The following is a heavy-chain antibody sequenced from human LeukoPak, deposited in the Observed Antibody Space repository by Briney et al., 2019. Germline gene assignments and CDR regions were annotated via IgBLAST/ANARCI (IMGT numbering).Heavy chain of an antibody. CDR2: IMPLFGTA. Sequence: SVKVSCKTSGGTFNNSAISWVRQAPGQGLEWLGGIMPLFGTAGYAQKFQGRVTITKDESTRTVYLELTSLTSDDTAVYYCAREGYCSGGSCYDYWGQGTLVTVSS. CDR3: AREGYCSGGSCYDY. J-gene: IGHJ4*02. D-gene: IGHD2-15*01. CDR1: GGTFNNSA. V-gene: IGHV1-69*05.